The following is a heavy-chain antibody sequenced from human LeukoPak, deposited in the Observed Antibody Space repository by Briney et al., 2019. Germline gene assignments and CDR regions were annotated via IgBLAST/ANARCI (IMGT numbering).Heavy chain of an antibody. CDR3: ARTYNIRYFDT. CDR2: IWPDASNT. J-gene: IGHJ4*02. D-gene: IGHD3-9*01. V-gene: IGHV3-33*01. Sequence: PGRSLRLSCAASGFIFSSYGMHWVRQAPGKGLEWVAVIWPDASNTYYVDSVKGRFTISGDNSKNTLYLQMNSLRAEDTAVYYCARTYNIRYFDTWGQGTLVTVSS. CDR1: GFIFSSYG.